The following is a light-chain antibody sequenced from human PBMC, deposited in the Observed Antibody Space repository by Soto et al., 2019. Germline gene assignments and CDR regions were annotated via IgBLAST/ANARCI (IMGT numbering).Light chain of an antibody. Sequence: QAVVTQEPSFSVSPGGTVTLTCGLSSGSVSTSYYPSWYQQTPGQAPRTLIYSTNTRSSGVPDRFSGSILGNKAALTITGAQADDESYYYCVLYMGSGTVVFGGGTKVTVL. CDR1: SGSVSTSYY. CDR2: STN. V-gene: IGLV8-61*01. J-gene: IGLJ2*01. CDR3: VLYMGSGTVV.